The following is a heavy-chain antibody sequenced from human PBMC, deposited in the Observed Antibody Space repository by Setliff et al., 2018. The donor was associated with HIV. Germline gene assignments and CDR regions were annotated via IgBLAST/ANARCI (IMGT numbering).Heavy chain of an antibody. Sequence: PGGSLRLSCAASGFTFSSYAMSWVRQAPGKGLEWVSAISGSGCSTYYADSVKGRFTISRDNSKNTLYLQMNSLRAEDTAVYYCARRSGSYLSLDAFDIWGQGTMVTVSS. CDR3: ARRSGSYLSLDAFDI. CDR2: ISGSGCST. D-gene: IGHD1-26*01. V-gene: IGHV3-23*01. CDR1: GFTFSSYA. J-gene: IGHJ3*02.